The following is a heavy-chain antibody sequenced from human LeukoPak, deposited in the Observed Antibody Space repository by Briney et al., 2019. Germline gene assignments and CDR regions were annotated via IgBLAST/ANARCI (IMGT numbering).Heavy chain of an antibody. CDR3: AKTCYGSVPWDYFDY. V-gene: IGHV3-11*01. CDR1: GFTFSDYY. Sequence: GGSLRLSCAASGFTFSDYYMSWIRQAPGKGLEWVSYISSGSGTIYYADSVKGRFTISRDNAKNSLYLQMNSLRAEDTALYYCAKTCYGSVPWDYFDYWGQGTLVTVSS. J-gene: IGHJ4*02. D-gene: IGHD3-10*01. CDR2: ISSGSGTI.